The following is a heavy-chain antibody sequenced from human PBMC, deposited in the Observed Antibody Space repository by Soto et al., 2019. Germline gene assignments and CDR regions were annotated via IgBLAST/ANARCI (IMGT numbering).Heavy chain of an antibody. CDR2: IKQDGSEK. J-gene: IGHJ3*02. CDR1: GFTFSSYW. D-gene: IGHD2-15*01. V-gene: IGHV3-7*01. CDR3: AREQLGYCSGGSCYEDPIGHDAFDI. Sequence: EVQLVESGGGLVQPGGSLRLSCAASGFTFSSYWMSWVRQAPGKGLEWVANIKQDGSEKYYVDSVKGRFTISRDNAKNSLYLQMNSLRAEDTAVYYCAREQLGYCSGGSCYEDPIGHDAFDIWGQGTMVTVSS.